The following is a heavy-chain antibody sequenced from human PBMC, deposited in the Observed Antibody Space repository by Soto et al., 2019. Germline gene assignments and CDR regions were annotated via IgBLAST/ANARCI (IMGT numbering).Heavy chain of an antibody. V-gene: IGHV3-30-3*01. Sequence: QVQLVESGGGVVQPGRSLRLSCAASGFTFSSYAMHWVRQAPGKGLEWVAVISYDGSNKYYADSVKGRFTISRDNSKNTLYLQMNSLRAEETAVYYCARDTISSSWYWGSDYWGQGTLVTVSS. CDR3: ARDTISSSWYWGSDY. J-gene: IGHJ4*02. CDR1: GFTFSSYA. CDR2: ISYDGSNK. D-gene: IGHD6-13*01.